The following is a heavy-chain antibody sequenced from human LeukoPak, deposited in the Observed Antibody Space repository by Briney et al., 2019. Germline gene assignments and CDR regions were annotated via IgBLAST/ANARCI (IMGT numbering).Heavy chain of an antibody. CDR3: ARAVEGLTGALAHDAFDI. Sequence: SETLSLTCTVSGGSISSSSYYWGWIRQPPGKGLEWIGSIYYSGSTYYNPSLKSRVTISVDTSKNQFSLKLSSVTAADTAVYYCARAVEGLTGALAHDAFDIWGQGTMVTVSS. CDR1: GGSISSSSYY. D-gene: IGHD3-9*01. V-gene: IGHV4-39*01. J-gene: IGHJ3*02. CDR2: IYYSGST.